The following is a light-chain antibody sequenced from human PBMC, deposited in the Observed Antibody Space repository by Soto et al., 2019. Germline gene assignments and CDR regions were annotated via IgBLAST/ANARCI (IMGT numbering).Light chain of an antibody. CDR2: GAS. CDR1: QSITNNY. J-gene: IGKJ4*01. CDR3: QQYGYLVT. Sequence: IVLTQSPGTLSLSPGERATLSCRASQSITNNYLAWYQQKPGRAHRLLIYGASSRDTGVPDRFSGSGSGTDFTLTISRLEPEDFAMYYCQQYGYLVTFGGGTKVDI. V-gene: IGKV3-20*01.